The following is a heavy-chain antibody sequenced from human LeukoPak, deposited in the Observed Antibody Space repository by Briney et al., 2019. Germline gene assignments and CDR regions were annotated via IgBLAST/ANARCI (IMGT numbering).Heavy chain of an antibody. V-gene: IGHV3-30-3*01. CDR2: ISYDGSNK. J-gene: IGHJ3*02. CDR3: ARAAFDI. CDR1: GFTFSSYA. Sequence: GGSLRLSCAASGFTFSSYAMHWVRQTPGKGLEWVAVISYDGSNKYYADSVKGRFTISRDNSKNTLYLQMNSLRAEDTAVYYCARAAFDIWGQGTMVTVSS.